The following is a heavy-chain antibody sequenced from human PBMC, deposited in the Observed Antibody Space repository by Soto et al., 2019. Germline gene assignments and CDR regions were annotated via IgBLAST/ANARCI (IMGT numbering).Heavy chain of an antibody. V-gene: IGHV4-34*01. J-gene: IGHJ4*02. CDR1: GGSFSSYY. CDR3: ARVPAESGDQTFDN. CDR2: INHSGST. Sequence: QVQLQQWGAGLLKPSETLSLTCGVYGGSFSSYYWSWIRQPPGKGLEWIGEINHSGSTNYNPSLKSRVTISVDTSKNQSSLKLSSVTAADTAVYYCARVPAESGDQTFDNWGQGALVTVSS.